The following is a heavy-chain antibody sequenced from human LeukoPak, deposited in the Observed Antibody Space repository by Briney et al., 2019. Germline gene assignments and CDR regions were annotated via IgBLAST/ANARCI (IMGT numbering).Heavy chain of an antibody. Sequence: SSETLSLTCAVSGHSISSGYYWGWIRQPPGKGLEWIGSIFHSGSTYYSRSLKSRVTISVDKSRNQFSLRGNSVTAADTAVYYCARHANGYYSNFDYWGQGTLVTVSS. J-gene: IGHJ4*02. D-gene: IGHD3-3*01. V-gene: IGHV4-38-2*01. CDR3: ARHANGYYSNFDY. CDR2: IFHSGST. CDR1: GHSISSGYY.